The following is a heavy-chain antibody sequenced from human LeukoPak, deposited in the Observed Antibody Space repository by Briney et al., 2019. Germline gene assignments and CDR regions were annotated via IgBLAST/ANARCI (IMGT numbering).Heavy chain of an antibody. J-gene: IGHJ4*02. Sequence: SETLSLTCTASGGSISSSSYYWGWIRQPPGKGLGWIGSIYYSGSTYYNPSLKSRVTISVDTSKNQFSLKLSSVTAADTAVYYCARDAVGATTKFDYWGQGTLVTVSS. D-gene: IGHD1-26*01. CDR1: GGSISSSSYY. CDR2: IYYSGST. V-gene: IGHV4-39*07. CDR3: ARDAVGATTKFDY.